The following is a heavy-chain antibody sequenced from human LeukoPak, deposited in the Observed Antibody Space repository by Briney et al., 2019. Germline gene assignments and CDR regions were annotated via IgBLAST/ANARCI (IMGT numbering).Heavy chain of an antibody. CDR3: AKDRGSGWYSPLDY. CDR2: ISGSGGST. Sequence: PGGSLRLSCAASGFTFSSYGMSWVRQAPGKGLEWVSAISGSGGSTYYADSVKGRFTISRDNSKNTLYLQMNSLRAEDTAVYYCAKDRGSGWYSPLDYWGQGTLVTVSS. CDR1: GFTFSSYG. J-gene: IGHJ4*02. D-gene: IGHD6-19*01. V-gene: IGHV3-23*01.